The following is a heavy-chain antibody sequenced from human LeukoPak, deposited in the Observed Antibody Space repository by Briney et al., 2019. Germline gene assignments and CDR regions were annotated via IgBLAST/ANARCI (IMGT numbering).Heavy chain of an antibody. CDR3: ARSAIYGEHEINWFDP. V-gene: IGHV4-59*08. Sequence: SETLSLTCTVSGGSISSYYWSWIRQPPGKGLEWIGYIYYSGSTNYNPSLKSRVTISVDTSKNQFSLKLSSVTAADTAVYYCARSAIYGEHEINWFDPWGQGTLVTVSS. CDR1: GGSISSYY. CDR2: IYYSGST. D-gene: IGHD4-17*01. J-gene: IGHJ5*02.